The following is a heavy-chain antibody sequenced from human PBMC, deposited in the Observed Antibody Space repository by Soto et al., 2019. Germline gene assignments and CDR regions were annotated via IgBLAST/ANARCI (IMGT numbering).Heavy chain of an antibody. Sequence: PSETLSLTCTVSCGSISSGGYYWSWIRQHPGKGLEWIGYIYYSGSTYYNPSPKSRVTISVDTSKNQFSLKLSSVTAADTAVYYCARDPGGAVAGSFDYWGQGTLVTVSS. V-gene: IGHV4-31*03. D-gene: IGHD6-19*01. CDR3: ARDPGGAVAGSFDY. CDR1: CGSISSGGYY. J-gene: IGHJ4*02. CDR2: IYYSGST.